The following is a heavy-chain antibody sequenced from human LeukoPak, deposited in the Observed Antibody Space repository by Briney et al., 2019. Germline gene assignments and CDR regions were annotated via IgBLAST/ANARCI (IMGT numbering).Heavy chain of an antibody. CDR1: GGSISSSSYY. V-gene: IGHV4-39*07. Sequence: SETLSLTCTVSGGSISSSSYYWGWIRQPPGKGLEWIGSIYYSGSTYYNPSLKSRVTMSVDTSKNQFSLKLTSMTAADTAVYYCARDRVLLWFGESGDAFDIWGQGTMVTVSS. CDR3: ARDRVLLWFGESGDAFDI. J-gene: IGHJ3*02. CDR2: IYYSGST. D-gene: IGHD3-10*01.